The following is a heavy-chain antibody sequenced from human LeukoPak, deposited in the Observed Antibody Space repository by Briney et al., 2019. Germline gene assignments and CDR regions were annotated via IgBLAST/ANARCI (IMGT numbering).Heavy chain of an antibody. CDR2: ISGSGGST. V-gene: IGHV3-23*01. CDR3: AKSYPRSCSGGSYYAGGYYFDY. Sequence: GGSLRLSCAASGFTFSSYAMSWVRQAPGKGLEWVSAISGSGGSTYYADSVKGRFTISRDNSKNTLYLQMNSLRAEDTAVYYCAKSYPRSCSGGSYYAGGYYFDYWGQGTLVTVSS. D-gene: IGHD2-15*01. J-gene: IGHJ4*02. CDR1: GFTFSSYA.